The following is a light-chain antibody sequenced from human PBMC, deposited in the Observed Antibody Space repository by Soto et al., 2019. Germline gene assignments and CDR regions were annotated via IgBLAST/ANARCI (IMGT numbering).Light chain of an antibody. CDR1: SSNIGSHS. Sequence: QLVLTQPPSASGTPGQRVTISCSGSSSNIGSHSVYWFQQLPGTAPKVLIYRSNQRPSGVPDRLSGSQSGTSASLAISGLRSEDEADYYCAAWDNSVSGWVFGGGTKLTVL. J-gene: IGLJ3*02. CDR3: AAWDNSVSGWV. CDR2: RSN. V-gene: IGLV1-47*01.